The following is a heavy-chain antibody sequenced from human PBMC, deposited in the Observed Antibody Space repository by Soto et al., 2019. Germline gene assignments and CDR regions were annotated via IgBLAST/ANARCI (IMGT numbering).Heavy chain of an antibody. D-gene: IGHD2-2*01. CDR2: ISFDGGEK. Sequence: QVQLVESGGGVVQPGRSLRLSCAASGFTFSSHGMHWVRQAPGKGLEWVALISFDGGEKFYPDSVKGRFTISRDNSKNTMYLQMDSLRPEDTAVYYCAKEKQLLPDYWGQGTLVTVSS. J-gene: IGHJ4*02. CDR3: AKEKQLLPDY. V-gene: IGHV3-30*18. CDR1: GFTFSSHG.